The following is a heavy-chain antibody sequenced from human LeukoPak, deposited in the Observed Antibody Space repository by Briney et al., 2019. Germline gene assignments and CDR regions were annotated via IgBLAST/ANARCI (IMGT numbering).Heavy chain of an antibody. CDR3: ARDSYASGSDY. CDR1: GFTFNAYH. CDR2: ITSTGSSI. D-gene: IGHD1-26*01. Sequence: PGGSLRLSCIASGFTFNAYHMSWIRQAPGKGLEWVSYITSTGSSIYYADSVKGRFTISRDNAKNSLYLQMNSLRADDTAVYFCARDSYASGSDYWGQGTLVTVSS. J-gene: IGHJ4*02. V-gene: IGHV3-11*01.